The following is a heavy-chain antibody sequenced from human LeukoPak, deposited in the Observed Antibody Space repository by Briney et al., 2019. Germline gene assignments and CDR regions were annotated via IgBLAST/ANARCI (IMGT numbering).Heavy chain of an antibody. J-gene: IGHJ3*02. D-gene: IGHD6-13*01. CDR1: GFTVSSNY. V-gene: IGHV3-53*01. CDR3: ASPDENIAAAGTDAFDI. Sequence: GGSLRLSCAASGFTVSSNYMSWVRQAPGKGLGWVSVIYSGGSTYYADSVKGRFTISRDNSKNTLYLQMNSLRAEDTAVYYCASPDENIAAAGTDAFDIWGQGTMVTVSS. CDR2: IYSGGST.